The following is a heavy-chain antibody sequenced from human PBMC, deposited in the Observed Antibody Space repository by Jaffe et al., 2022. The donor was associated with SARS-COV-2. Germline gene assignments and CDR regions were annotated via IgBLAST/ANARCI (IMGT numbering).Heavy chain of an antibody. J-gene: IGHJ4*02. CDR1: GFTFSTYG. CDR2: ITSSSLYI. Sequence: EVQLVESGGGLVKPGGSLRLSCAASGFTFSTYGLTWVRQAPGKGLEWVSSITSSSLYINYADSVKGRFTISRDNAKNSLSLQMNSLRAEDTAVYYCARSIYYGSGTLDSFDYWGQGTLVSVSS. V-gene: IGHV3-21*03. CDR3: ARSIYYGSGTLDSFDY. D-gene: IGHD3-10*01.